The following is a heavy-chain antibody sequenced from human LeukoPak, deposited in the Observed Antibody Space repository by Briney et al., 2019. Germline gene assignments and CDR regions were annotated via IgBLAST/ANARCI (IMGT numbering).Heavy chain of an antibody. D-gene: IGHD6-19*01. Sequence: PSETLSLTCTVSGGSISSGSYYWSWIQQPAGKGLEWIGRIYTSGSTNYNPSLKSRVTISVDTSKNQFSLKLSSVTAADTAVYYCARVAYSSGWYPNYYYYYMDVWGKGTTVTVSS. V-gene: IGHV4-61*02. CDR3: ARVAYSSGWYPNYYYYYMDV. J-gene: IGHJ6*03. CDR2: IYTSGST. CDR1: GGSISSGSYY.